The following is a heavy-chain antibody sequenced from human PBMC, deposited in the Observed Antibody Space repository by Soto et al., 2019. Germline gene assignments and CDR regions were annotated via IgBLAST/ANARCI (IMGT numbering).Heavy chain of an antibody. J-gene: IGHJ4*02. D-gene: IGHD1-7*01. CDR1: GGSIGSYY. Sequence: SETLSLTCTVSGGSIGSYYWSWIRQPPGKGLEWIGYIYYSGSTNYNPSLKSRVTISVDTSKNQFSLKMSSVTAADTAVYYCARLATTYCFDYWGQGTLVTVSS. CDR3: ARLATTYCFDY. CDR2: IYYSGST. V-gene: IGHV4-59*01.